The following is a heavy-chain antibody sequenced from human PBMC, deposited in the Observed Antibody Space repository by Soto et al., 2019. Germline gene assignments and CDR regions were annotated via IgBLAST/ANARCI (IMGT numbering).Heavy chain of an antibody. CDR1: GGTFSSYA. Sequence: QVQLVQSGAEVKKPGSSVKVSCKASGGTFSSYAISWVRQAPGRGLEWMGGIIPIFGTANYAQKFQGRVTITADKSTSTAYMELSSLRSEDTAVYYCANPIAAGVEYYYGMDVWGQGTTVTVSS. CDR3: ANPIAAGVEYYYGMDV. J-gene: IGHJ6*02. CDR2: IIPIFGTA. D-gene: IGHD6-13*01. V-gene: IGHV1-69*06.